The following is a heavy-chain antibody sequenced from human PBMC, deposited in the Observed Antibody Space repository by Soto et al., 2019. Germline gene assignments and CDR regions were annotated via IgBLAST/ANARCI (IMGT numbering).Heavy chain of an antibody. J-gene: IGHJ5*02. CDR2: INHSGST. V-gene: IGHV4-34*01. Sequence: QVQLQQWGAGLLKPSETLSLTCAVYGGSFSGYYWSWIRQPPGKGLEWIGEINHSGSTNYNPSLKSRVTISVDTSKNQFSLKLSSVTAADTAVYYCARAPPGNIVVVVAATRGWFDPWGQGTLVTVSS. CDR3: ARAPPGNIVVVVAATRGWFDP. D-gene: IGHD2-15*01. CDR1: GGSFSGYY.